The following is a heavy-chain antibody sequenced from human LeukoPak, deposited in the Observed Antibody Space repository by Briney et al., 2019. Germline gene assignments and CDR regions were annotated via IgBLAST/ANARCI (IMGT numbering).Heavy chain of an antibody. V-gene: IGHV4-39*07. Sequence: SETLSLTCTVSGGSISSSSYYWGWIRQPPGKGLEWIGSIYYSGSTYYNPSLKSRVTMSIDTSKNQFSLRLNSVTAADTAVYYCASGFDFTGYQLYFDYWGQGTLVTVSS. CDR3: ASGFDFTGYQLYFDY. CDR1: GGSISSSSYY. CDR2: IYYSGST. D-gene: IGHD3-9*01. J-gene: IGHJ4*02.